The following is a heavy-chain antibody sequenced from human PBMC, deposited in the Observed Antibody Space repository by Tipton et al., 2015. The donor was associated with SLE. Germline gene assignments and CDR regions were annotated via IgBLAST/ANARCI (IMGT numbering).Heavy chain of an antibody. CDR3: ARDGYDAFDI. CDR1: GGSFSGYY. J-gene: IGHJ3*02. D-gene: IGHD3-22*01. V-gene: IGHV4-34*01. Sequence: TLSLTRAVYGGSFSGYYWSWIRQPPGKGLEWIGEINHSGSTNYNPSLKSRVTISVDTSKNQFSLKLSSVTAADTAVYYCARDGYDAFDIWGQGTMVTVSS. CDR2: INHSGST.